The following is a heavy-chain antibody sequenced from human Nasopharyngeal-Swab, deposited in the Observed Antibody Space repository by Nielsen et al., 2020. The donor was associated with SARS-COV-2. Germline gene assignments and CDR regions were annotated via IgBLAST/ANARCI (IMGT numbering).Heavy chain of an antibody. D-gene: IGHD3-22*01. V-gene: IGHV4-34*01. J-gene: IGHJ3*02. Sequence: RQAPGKGLEWIGEINHSGSTNYNPSLKSRVTISVDTSKNQFSLKLSSVTAADTAVYYCARHLFTMIVVVISDAFDIWGQGTMVTVSS. CDR3: ARHLFTMIVVVISDAFDI. CDR2: INHSGST.